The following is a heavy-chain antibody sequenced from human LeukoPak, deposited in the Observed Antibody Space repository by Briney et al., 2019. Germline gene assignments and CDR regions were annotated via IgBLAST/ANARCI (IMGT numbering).Heavy chain of an antibody. V-gene: IGHV3-11*06. Sequence: KPGGALRLSCAASGFTFSDYYMSWIRHAPGKGLEWVSYISSRSSYTNYAGSVKGRFTISRDNAKNSLYLQMNSLRAEDTAVYYCARESFSGDSSGYYGYWGQGTLVTVSS. CDR1: GFTFSDYY. D-gene: IGHD3-22*01. CDR2: ISSRSSYT. CDR3: ARESFSGDSSGYYGY. J-gene: IGHJ4*02.